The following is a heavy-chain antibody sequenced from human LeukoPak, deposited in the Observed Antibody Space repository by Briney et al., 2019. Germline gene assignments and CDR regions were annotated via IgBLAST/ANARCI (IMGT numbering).Heavy chain of an antibody. CDR3: ARDTRLSRVTFDI. Sequence: SGGSLRLSCAASGFTFNSYAMNWVRQAPGKGLEWVSGISGSGDTTYYADSVKGRFTISKDNSKNTLYLQMSSLRSEDTAVYYCARDTRLSRVTFDIWGQGTMVTVSS. V-gene: IGHV3-23*01. J-gene: IGHJ3*02. CDR1: GFTFNSYA. CDR2: ISGSGDTT. D-gene: IGHD4-17*01.